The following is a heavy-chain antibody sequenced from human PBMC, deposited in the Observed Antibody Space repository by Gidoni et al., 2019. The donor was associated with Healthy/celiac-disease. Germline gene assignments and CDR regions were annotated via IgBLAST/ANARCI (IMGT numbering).Heavy chain of an antibody. CDR1: GFTFRSYA. D-gene: IGHD2-21*02. CDR2: ISGSGGST. J-gene: IGHJ3*02. CDR3: AKVTGHIVVVTAAFDI. Sequence: EVQLVESGGGLVQPGGSLRLSCAASGFTFRSYAMSWVRQAPGKGLEWVSAISGSGGSTYYADSVKGRFTISRDNSKNTLYLQMNSLRAEDTAVYYCAKVTGHIVVVTAAFDIWGQGTMVTVSS. V-gene: IGHV3-23*04.